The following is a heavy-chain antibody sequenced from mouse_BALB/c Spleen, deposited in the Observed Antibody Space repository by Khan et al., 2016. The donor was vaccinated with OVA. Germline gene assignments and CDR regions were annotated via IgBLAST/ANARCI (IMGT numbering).Heavy chain of an antibody. D-gene: IGHD2-14*01. CDR3: ASYRYDYFDY. V-gene: IGHV1-87*01. CDR2: IYPGDGDT. CDR1: GYTFTSYW. J-gene: IGHJ2*01. Sequence: VQLQESGAELARPGASVKLSCKASGYTFTSYWMQWVKQRPGQGLEWIGTIYPGDGDTRYTQKFKGKATLTADKSSTTAYMQLSSLASEDSAVYYGASYRYDYFDYWGQGTTVTVSS.